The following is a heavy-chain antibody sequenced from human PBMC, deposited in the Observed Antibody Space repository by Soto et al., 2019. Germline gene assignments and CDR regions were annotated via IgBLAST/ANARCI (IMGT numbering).Heavy chain of an antibody. D-gene: IGHD2-2*01. CDR1: GRSFSSGGYY. J-gene: IGHJ1*01. Sequence: SETLSLTCTVSGRSFSSGGYYWCWIRPHPEKGMEWIGYIYDSGITYYIQSLKSQLTMSLDTSKSQFSLKLSDVTSADTAVNECARDRSSTLGTFLHWDQCTLATLPS. CDR3: ARDRSSTLGTFLH. V-gene: IGHV4-31*01. CDR2: IYDSGIT.